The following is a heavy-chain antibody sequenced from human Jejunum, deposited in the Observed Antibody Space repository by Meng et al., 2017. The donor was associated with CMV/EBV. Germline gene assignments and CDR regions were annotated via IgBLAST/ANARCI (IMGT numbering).Heavy chain of an antibody. CDR1: TFSSYW. D-gene: IGHD3-3*01. CDR2: IKQDGSEK. CDR3: ARGREEGFLEWLLIFDY. J-gene: IGHJ4*02. Sequence: TFSSYWMGWVRQAPGKGLEWVANIKQDGSEKYYVDSVKGRFTISRDNAKNSLYLQMNSLRAEDTAVYYCARGREEGFLEWLLIFDYWGQGTLVTVSS. V-gene: IGHV3-7*01.